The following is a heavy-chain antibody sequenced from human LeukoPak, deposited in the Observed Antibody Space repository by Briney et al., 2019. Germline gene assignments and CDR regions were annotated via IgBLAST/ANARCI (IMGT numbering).Heavy chain of an antibody. V-gene: IGHV1-8*01. D-gene: IGHD6-13*01. CDR1: GYTFSSYD. J-gene: IGHJ6*03. Sequence: ASVKVSCKASGYTFSSYDINCVRQATGQGLEWMGWMNPNSGNTGYAQKFQGRVTITRNTSISTAYMELSSLRSEDTAVYYCARSSSWYVGYYYYMDVWGKGTTVTVSS. CDR3: ARSSSWYVGYYYYMDV. CDR2: MNPNSGNT.